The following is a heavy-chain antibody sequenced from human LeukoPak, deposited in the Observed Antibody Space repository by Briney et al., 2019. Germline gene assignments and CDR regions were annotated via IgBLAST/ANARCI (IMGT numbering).Heavy chain of an antibody. CDR2: IYYSGST. J-gene: IGHJ3*02. V-gene: IGHV4-59*01. Sequence: SETLSLTCTVSGGSISSYYWSWIRQPPGKGLEWIGYIYYSGSTNYNPSLKSRVTISVDTSKNQFSLKLSSVTAADTAVYYCARSRRDGYYLKAWAYAFDIWGQGTMVTVSS. CDR3: ARSRRDGYYLKAWAYAFDI. CDR1: GGSISSYY. D-gene: IGHD5-24*01.